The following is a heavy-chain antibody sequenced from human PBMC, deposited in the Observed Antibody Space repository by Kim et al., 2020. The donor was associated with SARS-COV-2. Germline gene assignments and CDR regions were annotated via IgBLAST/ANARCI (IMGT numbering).Heavy chain of an antibody. Sequence: KGRFTISRDNSKNTLYLQMNSLRAEDTAVYYCARVDDYYDSSGYSDAFDIWGQGTMVTVSS. D-gene: IGHD3-22*01. CDR3: ARVDDYYDSSGYSDAFDI. J-gene: IGHJ3*02. V-gene: IGHV3-30*07.